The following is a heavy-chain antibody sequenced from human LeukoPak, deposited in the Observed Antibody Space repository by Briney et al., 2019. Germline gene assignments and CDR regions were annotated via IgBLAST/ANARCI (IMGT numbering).Heavy chain of an antibody. J-gene: IGHJ4*02. CDR3: ARDQATRPLGY. CDR2: IREDGSEK. Sequence: GSLRLSCAASGFTFNNYWMSWVRQAPGKGLEWVANIREDGSEKFYVESVKGRSTISRDNAKKLLYLQMYSLRAEDTAVYYCARDQATRPLGYWGQGTLVTVFS. V-gene: IGHV3-7*01. CDR1: GFTFNNYW. D-gene: IGHD6-6*01.